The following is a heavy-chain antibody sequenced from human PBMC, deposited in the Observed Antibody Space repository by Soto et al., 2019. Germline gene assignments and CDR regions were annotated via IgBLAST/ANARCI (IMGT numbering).Heavy chain of an antibody. CDR1: GGSISSSKW. CDR3: ASRDYADYGWFDP. Sequence: QVQLQESGPGLVKPSGTLSLTCGVSGGSISSSKWWSWVRQPPGKGLEWIGEIYHSGSTNYNSSLKSRVTISVYKSKNQFSLKLSSVTAADTALYYCASRDYADYGWFDPWGQGTLVTVSS. V-gene: IGHV4-4*02. CDR2: IYHSGST. D-gene: IGHD4-17*01. J-gene: IGHJ5*02.